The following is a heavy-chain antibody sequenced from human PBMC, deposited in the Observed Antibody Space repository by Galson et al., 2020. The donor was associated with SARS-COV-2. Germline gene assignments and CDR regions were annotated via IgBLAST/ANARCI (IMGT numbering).Heavy chain of an antibody. D-gene: IGHD2-21*01. CDR3: AREWGEINSSVFDC. V-gene: IGHV1-46*04. J-gene: IGHJ4*02. CDR2: INPSGDIP. Sequence: ASVPVSCKASGYTFLNFFIHWVRPAPGQGLEWMGVINPSGDIPSYAQTLRGRVTVTSDMSTQTVYMELSSLTSEDPAVYYCAREWGEINSSVFDCWCQGSLVVVAS. CDR1: GYTFLNFF.